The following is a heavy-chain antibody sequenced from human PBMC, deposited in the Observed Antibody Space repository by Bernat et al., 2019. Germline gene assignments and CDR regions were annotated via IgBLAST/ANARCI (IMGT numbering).Heavy chain of an antibody. D-gene: IGHD2-15*01. CDR1: GGTFSSYA. CDR2: IIPIFCIS. V-gene: IGHV1-69*17. J-gene: IGHJ4*02. Sequence: QVQLVQSGAEVKKPGSSVKVSCKASGGTFSSYAISWLRQAPGQGLEWMGGIIPIFCISNYAQKFQGRVKITADKSTSTAYMELSRLRSEDTAVYYCARGDLGYCSGGSCYYSDYWGQGTLVTVSS. CDR3: ARGDLGYCSGGSCYYSDY.